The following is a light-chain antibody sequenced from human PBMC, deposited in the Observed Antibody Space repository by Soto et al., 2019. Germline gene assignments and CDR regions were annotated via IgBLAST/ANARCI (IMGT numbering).Light chain of an antibody. CDR2: DNY. CDR1: NSNIGSNT. Sequence: QSVLTQPPSASGTPGQRVTISCSGSNSNIGSNTVAWYQQLPGTAPKLLMYDNYQRPSGVPDRFSGSKSDTSHSLAISGLHSEDEADYYCAAWDDSLNAWVFGRGTK. CDR3: AAWDDSLNAWV. J-gene: IGLJ3*02. V-gene: IGLV1-44*01.